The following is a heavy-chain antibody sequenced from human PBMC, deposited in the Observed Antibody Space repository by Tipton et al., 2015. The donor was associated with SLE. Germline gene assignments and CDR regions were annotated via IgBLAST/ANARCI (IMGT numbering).Heavy chain of an antibody. CDR1: GFTFDDYA. J-gene: IGHJ4*02. Sequence: SLRLSCAASGFTFDDYAMHWVRQAPGKGLEWVSGISWNSGGIGYADSVKGRFTISRDNAKNSLYLQMNSLRAEDTALYYCAKGSVGARFDYWGQGTLVTGSS. D-gene: IGHD1-26*01. CDR2: ISWNSGGI. CDR3: AKGSVGARFDY. V-gene: IGHV3-9*01.